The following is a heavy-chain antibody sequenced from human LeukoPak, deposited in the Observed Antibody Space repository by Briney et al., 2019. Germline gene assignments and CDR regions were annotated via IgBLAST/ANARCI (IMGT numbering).Heavy chain of an antibody. Sequence: VASVKVSCKASGYTFTSYGISWVRQAPGQGLEWMGWISAYNGNTNYAQKLQGRVTMTTDTSTSTAYMGLRSLRSDDTAVYYCARDVEKRTLFYYYYYMDVWGKGTTVTVSS. V-gene: IGHV1-18*01. J-gene: IGHJ6*03. CDR1: GYTFTSYG. D-gene: IGHD2-21*01. CDR3: ARDVEKRTLFYYYYYMDV. CDR2: ISAYNGNT.